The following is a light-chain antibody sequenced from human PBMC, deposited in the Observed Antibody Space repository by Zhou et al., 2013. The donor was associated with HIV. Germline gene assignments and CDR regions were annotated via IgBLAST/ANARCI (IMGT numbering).Light chain of an antibody. V-gene: IGKV1-39*01. J-gene: IGKJ1*01. Sequence: DIQMTQSPSTLSASVGDRVTITCRASQSINSWLAWYQQKPGKAPKLLIYAASSLQSGVPSRFSGSGSGTDFTLTISSLQPEDFATYYCQQSYSTWTFGQGTKVEIK. CDR1: QSINSW. CDR3: QQSYSTWT. CDR2: AAS.